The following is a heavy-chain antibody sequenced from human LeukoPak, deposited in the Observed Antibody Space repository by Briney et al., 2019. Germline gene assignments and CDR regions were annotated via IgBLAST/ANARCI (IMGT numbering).Heavy chain of an antibody. J-gene: IGHJ4*02. V-gene: IGHV3-7*04. CDR3: ARDYTYYYDDSGPHYYFDY. CDR2: ILQDGREK. D-gene: IGHD3-22*01. CDR1: GFTFSTYW. Sequence: GGSLRLSCAASGFTFSTYWMSWVRQAPGEGLEWVANILQDGREKYSVDSVKGRFTISRDNAKNSLYLQMNSLRAEDTAVYYCARDYTYYYDDSGPHYYFDYWGQGTLVTVSS.